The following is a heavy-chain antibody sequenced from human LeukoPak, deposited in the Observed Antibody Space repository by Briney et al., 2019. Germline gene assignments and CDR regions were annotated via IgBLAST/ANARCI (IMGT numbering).Heavy chain of an antibody. V-gene: IGHV3-49*03. CDR1: GFTFNGYS. CDR2: IRSKAYGETA. Sequence: PGGSLRLSCAASGFTFNGYSMIWIRQAPGKGLEWVGFIRSKAYGETADYAASVKGRFTISRDDSKAIAYLQMNSLKTEDTAVYHCTRDRGAYNLYDYWGQGTLVTVSS. CDR3: TRDRGAYNLYDY. J-gene: IGHJ4*02. D-gene: IGHD1-1*01.